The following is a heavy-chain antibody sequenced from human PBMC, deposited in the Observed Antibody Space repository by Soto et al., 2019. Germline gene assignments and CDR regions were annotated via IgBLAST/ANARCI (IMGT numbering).Heavy chain of an antibody. Sequence: SETLSLTCSVSGGSISSYYWSWSRQPPGKGLEWIGYIYYSGSTNYNPSLKSRVTISVDTSKNQFSLKLSSVTAADTAVYYCARGRGMASYFFDYWGQGTLVTVSS. CDR2: IYYSGST. D-gene: IGHD2-2*01. J-gene: IGHJ4*02. CDR1: GGSISSYY. V-gene: IGHV4-59*01. CDR3: ARGRGMASYFFDY.